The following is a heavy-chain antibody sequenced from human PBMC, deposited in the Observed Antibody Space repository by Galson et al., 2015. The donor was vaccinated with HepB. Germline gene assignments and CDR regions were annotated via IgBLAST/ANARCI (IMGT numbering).Heavy chain of an antibody. V-gene: IGHV3-7*01. D-gene: IGHD3-10*01. CDR1: RFTFSSYW. CDR3: ARDGSFGYYYYYYGMDV. CDR2: IKQDGSEK. J-gene: IGHJ6*02. Sequence: SLRLSCAASRFTFSSYWMSWVRQAPGKGLEWVANIKQDGSEKYYVDSVKGRFTISGDNAKNSLYLQMNSLRAEDTAVYYCARDGSFGYYYYYYGMDVWGQGTTVTVSS.